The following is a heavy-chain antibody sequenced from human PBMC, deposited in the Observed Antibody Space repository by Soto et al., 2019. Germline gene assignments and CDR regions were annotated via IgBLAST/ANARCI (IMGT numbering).Heavy chain of an antibody. V-gene: IGHV4-31*03. CDR2: IYYSGTT. Sequence: SETLSLTYIVSGVFVSRGGYYWSWIRQHPGTGLEWIGYIYYSGTTYFNPSLKSRASISLDTSKNEFSLKLTSVPAADTAVYYCARRALPQCINGVCYKDGFWDYWGQGALVTVS. D-gene: IGHD2-8*01. CDR1: GVFVSRGGYY. CDR3: ARRALPQCINGVCYKDGFWDY. J-gene: IGHJ4*02.